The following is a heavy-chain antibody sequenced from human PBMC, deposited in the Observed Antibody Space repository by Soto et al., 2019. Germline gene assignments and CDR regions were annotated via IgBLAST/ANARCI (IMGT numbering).Heavy chain of an antibody. V-gene: IGHV1-69*06. CDR2: IIPIFGTA. CDR3: ARGNPYCSSTSCYGQFLEWLLPSYYFDY. Sequence: QVQLVQSGAEVKKPGSSVKVSCKASGGTFSSYAISWVRQAPGQGLEWMGGIIPIFGTANYAQKFQGRVTITADKSMSTAYMELSSLRSEDTAVYYCARGNPYCSSTSCYGQFLEWLLPSYYFDYWGQGTLVTVSS. J-gene: IGHJ4*02. CDR1: GGTFSSYA. D-gene: IGHD2-2*01.